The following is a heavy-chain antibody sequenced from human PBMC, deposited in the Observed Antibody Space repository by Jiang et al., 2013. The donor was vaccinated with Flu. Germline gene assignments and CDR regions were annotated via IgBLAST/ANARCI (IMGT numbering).Heavy chain of an antibody. CDR2: IYWNDDK. V-gene: IGHV2-5*01. Sequence: KPTQTLTPTCTFSGFSLSTSGVGVGWIRQPPGKALEWLALIYWNDDKRYSPSLKSRLTITKDTSKNQVVLTMTIMDPVDTATYYCAHIPHIAAVGTKYFDYWGQGTLVTVSS. J-gene: IGHJ4*02. CDR3: AHIPHIAAVGTKYFDY. CDR1: GFSLSTSGVG. D-gene: IGHD6-13*01.